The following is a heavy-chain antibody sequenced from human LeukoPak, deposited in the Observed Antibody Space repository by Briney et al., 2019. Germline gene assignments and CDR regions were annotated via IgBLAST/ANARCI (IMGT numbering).Heavy chain of an antibody. CDR1: GFTFSSYS. V-gene: IGHV3-21*01. Sequence: PGGSLRLSCTASGFTFSSYSRNWVRQAPGKGLEWVSSIDFTSRYIYNADSVKGRFTTSRDNAKNSLDLQMNSLKVEDTAVYYCATPAAGPGAEYSLYWGRRTLVIVSS. CDR3: ATPAAGPGAEYSLY. D-gene: IGHD6-13*01. CDR2: IDFTSRYI. J-gene: IGHJ1*01.